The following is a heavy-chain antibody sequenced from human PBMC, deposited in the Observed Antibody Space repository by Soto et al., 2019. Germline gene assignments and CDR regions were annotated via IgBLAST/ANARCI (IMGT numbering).Heavy chain of an antibody. CDR2: IYYIGTT. CDR3: AKNETPRPWFDP. Sequence: QVQLQESGPGLVKASQTLSLTCTVSGGSIRNGNYYWSWIRQLPGKGLEWIGNIYYIGTTSYNPSLKSRVIISIDTSKNRFALALTSVLAADSAVDCCAKNETPRPWFDPGGQGTLVTVSS. V-gene: IGHV4-31*03. J-gene: IGHJ5*02. CDR1: GGSIRNGNYY.